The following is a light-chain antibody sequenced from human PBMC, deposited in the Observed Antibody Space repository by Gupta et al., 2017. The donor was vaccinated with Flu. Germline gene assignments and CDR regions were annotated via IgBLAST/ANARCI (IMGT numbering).Light chain of an antibody. Sequence: ERATLSCRASQSIKSNLAWYQQKPGQAPRLLISDASTRATGVPARFSGSGSGTEFTLTISSLQSEDFAIYYCQQYNNWPPWTFGQWTKVEF. J-gene: IGKJ1*01. CDR1: QSIKSN. V-gene: IGKV3-15*01. CDR3: QQYNNWPPWT. CDR2: DAS.